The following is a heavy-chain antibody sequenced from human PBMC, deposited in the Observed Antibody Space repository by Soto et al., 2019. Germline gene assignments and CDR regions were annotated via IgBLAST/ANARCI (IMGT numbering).Heavy chain of an antibody. CDR1: GFTFSSYA. CDR3: ARVVGAHPI. CDR2: ISSNGGST. V-gene: IGHV3-64*01. Sequence: EVQLVESGGGLVQPGGSLRLSCAASGFTFSSYAMHWVRQAPGKGLEYVSAISSNGGSTYYANSVKGRFTISRDNSKNTLYLQMGSLRAEDMAVYYCARVVGAHPIWGQGTMVTVSS. D-gene: IGHD1-26*01. J-gene: IGHJ3*02.